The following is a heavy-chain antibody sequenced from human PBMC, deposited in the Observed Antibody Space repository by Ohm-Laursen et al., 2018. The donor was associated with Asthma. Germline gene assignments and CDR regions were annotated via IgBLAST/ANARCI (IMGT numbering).Heavy chain of an antibody. CDR2: INHSGST. V-gene: IGHV4-34*01. Sequence: GTLSLTCAVCGGSFSGYYWSWIRQPPGKGLEWIGEINHSGSTNYNPSLKSRVTISVDTSKNQFSLKLSSVTAADTAVYYCARVRDYGIVIDYWGQGTLVTVSS. CDR3: ARVRDYGIVIDY. D-gene: IGHD4-17*01. CDR1: GGSFSGYY. J-gene: IGHJ4*02.